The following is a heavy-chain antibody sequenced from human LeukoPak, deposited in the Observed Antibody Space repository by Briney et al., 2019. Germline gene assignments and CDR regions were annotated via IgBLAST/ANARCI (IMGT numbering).Heavy chain of an antibody. V-gene: IGHV1-3*01. CDR2: INAGNGNT. J-gene: IGHJ5*02. Sequence: ASVKVSCTASGYTFTSYAMHWVRQAPGQRLEWMGWINAGNGNTKYSQKFQGRVTITRDTSASTAYMELSSLRSEDTAVYYCAREATYIAASGFDPWGQGTLVTVSS. D-gene: IGHD6-13*01. CDR1: GYTFTSYA. CDR3: AREATYIAASGFDP.